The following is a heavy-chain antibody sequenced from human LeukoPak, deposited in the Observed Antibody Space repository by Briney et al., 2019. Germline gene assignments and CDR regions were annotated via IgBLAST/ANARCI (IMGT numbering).Heavy chain of an antibody. CDR3: ARNITGTADY. V-gene: IGHV3-66*02. Sequence: GGSLRLSCAASGFTVSGNYMSWVRQAPGKWLEWVSVIYSGGSTYYADSVKGRFTISRDNSKNTLYLQMSSLRAEDTAVYYCARNITGTADYWGQGTLVTVSS. CDR2: IYSGGST. CDR1: GFTVSGNY. J-gene: IGHJ4*02. D-gene: IGHD1-20*01.